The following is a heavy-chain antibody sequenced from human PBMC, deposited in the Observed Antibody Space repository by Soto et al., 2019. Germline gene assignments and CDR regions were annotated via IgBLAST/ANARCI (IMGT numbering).Heavy chain of an antibody. V-gene: IGHV3-21*01. CDR3: ARSSFDY. J-gene: IGHJ4*02. CDR1: GFTFSGYT. CDR2: ITSGSSYI. Sequence: GGSLRLSCAASGFTFSGYTMNWVRQAPGKGLEWVSSITSGSSYIYYEDSVKGRFTISRDNAKNPLYLQINSLRAEDTAMYYCARSSFDYWGQGNLVTV.